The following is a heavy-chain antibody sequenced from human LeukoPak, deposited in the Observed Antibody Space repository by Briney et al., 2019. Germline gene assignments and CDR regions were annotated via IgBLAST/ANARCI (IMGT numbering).Heavy chain of an antibody. CDR1: GFTFSGSG. V-gene: IGHV3-30*02. J-gene: IGHJ5*02. Sequence: GGSLRLSCAASGFTFSGSGMHWVRQAPGKWLEWVAFIRNDGTNKYYAESVKGRFTISRDNSKNTLYLQMNSLRAEDTAVYYCAKGTSYNWNDGWFDPWGNGILVTVSS. CDR2: IRNDGTNK. CDR3: AKGTSYNWNDGWFDP. D-gene: IGHD1-20*01.